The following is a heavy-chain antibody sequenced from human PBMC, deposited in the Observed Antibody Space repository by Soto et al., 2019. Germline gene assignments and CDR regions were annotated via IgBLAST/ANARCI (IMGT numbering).Heavy chain of an antibody. V-gene: IGHV4-39*01. CDR2: IYYSGST. D-gene: IGHD2-2*01. CDR1: GGSISSSSYY. CDR3: ARPGGRHNQLLRNRQRRYYYYYMDV. Sequence: SETLSLTCTVSGGSISSSSYYWGWIRQPPGKGLEWIGSIYYSGSTYYNPSLKSRVTISVDTSKNQFSLKLSSVTAADTAVYYCARPGGRHNQLLRNRQRRYYYYYMDVWGKGTTVTVSS. J-gene: IGHJ6*03.